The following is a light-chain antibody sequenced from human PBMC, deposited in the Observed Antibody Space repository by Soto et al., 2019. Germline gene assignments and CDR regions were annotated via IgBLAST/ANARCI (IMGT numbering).Light chain of an antibody. J-gene: IGLJ2*01. CDR2: VSSDGSH. CDR3: QTWGTGFHVV. V-gene: IGLV4-69*01. CDR1: SGHSSYA. Sequence: QAVVTQSPSASASLGASVNLTCTLSSGHSSYAIAWHQQQPETGPRYLMKVSSDGSHTKGDGIPDRFSGSSSGAERYLTISSLQSEDEGDYYCQTWGTGFHVVFGGGTKLTVL.